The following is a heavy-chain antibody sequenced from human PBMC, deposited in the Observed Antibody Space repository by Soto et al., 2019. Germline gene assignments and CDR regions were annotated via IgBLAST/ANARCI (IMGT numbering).Heavy chain of an antibody. D-gene: IGHD6-13*01. V-gene: IGHV1-69*13. Sequence: GASVKVSCKASGGTFSSYAISWVRQAPGQGLEWMGGIIPIFGTANYAQKFQGRVTITADESTSTAYMELSSLRSEDTAVYYCARVSSSSWLYYYYGMDVWGQGTTVTVS. CDR1: GGTFSSYA. J-gene: IGHJ6*02. CDR2: IIPIFGTA. CDR3: ARVSSSSWLYYYYGMDV.